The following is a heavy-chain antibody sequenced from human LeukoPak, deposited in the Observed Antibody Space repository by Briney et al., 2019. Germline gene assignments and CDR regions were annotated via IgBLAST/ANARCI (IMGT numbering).Heavy chain of an antibody. D-gene: IGHD6-13*01. CDR3: ARGGQQLVPSAFDI. CDR2: IIPIFGTA. CDR1: GGTFSSYA. Sequence: VASVKVSCKASGGTFSSYAISWVRQAPGQGLEWMGGIIPIFGTANYAQKFQGRVTITAGESTSTAYMELSSLRSEDTAVYYCARGGQQLVPSAFDIWGQGTMVTVSS. J-gene: IGHJ3*02. V-gene: IGHV1-69*13.